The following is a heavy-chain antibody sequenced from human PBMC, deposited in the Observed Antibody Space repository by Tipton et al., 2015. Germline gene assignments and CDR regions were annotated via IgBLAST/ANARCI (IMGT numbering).Heavy chain of an antibody. Sequence: TLSLTCAVSAYSISSDYYWGWIRQPPGKGLEWIGSISHSGNTYYNPSLKSRVTMSRDTSKNPFSLKLTSVTAADTAVYYCACQDYDSLTRDYQTVDYWGQGTLVTVSS. CDR1: AYSISSDYY. V-gene: IGHV4-38-2*01. CDR3: ACQDYDSLTRDYQTVDY. J-gene: IGHJ4*02. D-gene: IGHD3-9*01. CDR2: ISHSGNT.